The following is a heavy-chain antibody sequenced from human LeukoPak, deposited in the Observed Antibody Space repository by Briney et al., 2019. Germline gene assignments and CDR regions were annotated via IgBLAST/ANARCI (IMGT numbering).Heavy chain of an antibody. CDR2: ISPTSAYI. D-gene: IGHD3-3*01. J-gene: IGHJ4*02. Sequence: GGSLRLSCAATGFTLSGHSMNWVRQAPGKGLDWVSSISPTSAYIYYQDSVKSRFTISRDNAKNSLYLQMNSLRAEDTAVYYCARRFTIFGVVNFDYWGQGTLVTVSS. V-gene: IGHV3-21*01. CDR3: ARRFTIFGVVNFDY. CDR1: GFTLSGHS.